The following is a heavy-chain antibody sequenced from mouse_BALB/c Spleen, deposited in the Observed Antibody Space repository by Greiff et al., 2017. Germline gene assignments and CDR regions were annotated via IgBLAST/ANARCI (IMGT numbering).Heavy chain of an antibody. CDR2: ISTYYGDA. CDR1: GYTFTDYA. D-gene: IGHD2-4*01. CDR3: ARWGDYDVKAMDY. J-gene: IGHJ4*01. Sequence: QVQLQQSGAELVRPGVSVKISCKGSGYTFTDYAMHWVKQSHAKSLEWIGVISTYYGDASYNQKFKGKATMTVDKSSSTAYMELARLTSEDSAIYYCARWGDYDVKAMDYWGQGTSVTVSS. V-gene: IGHV1S137*01.